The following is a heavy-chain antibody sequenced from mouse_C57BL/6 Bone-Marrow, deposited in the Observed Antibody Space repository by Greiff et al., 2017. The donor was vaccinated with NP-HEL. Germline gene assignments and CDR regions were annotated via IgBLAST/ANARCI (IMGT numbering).Heavy chain of an antibody. CDR2: FYPGSGSI. D-gene: IGHD2-5*01. Sequence: QVHVKQSGAELVKPGASVKLSCKASGYTFTEYTIHWVKQRSGQGLEWIGWFYPGSGSIKYNEKFKDKATLTADKSSSTVYMELSRLTSEDSAVYFCARRLSCYSNLDWFAYWGQGTLVTVSA. CDR3: ARRLSCYSNLDWFAY. CDR1: GYTFTEYT. J-gene: IGHJ3*01. V-gene: IGHV1-62-2*01.